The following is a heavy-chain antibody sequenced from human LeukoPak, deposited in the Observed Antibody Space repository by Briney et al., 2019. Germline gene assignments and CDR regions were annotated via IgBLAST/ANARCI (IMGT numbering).Heavy chain of an antibody. CDR1: GGTFSNYA. V-gene: IGHV1-69*04. CDR3: ARDGVAGVYYFDY. J-gene: IGHJ4*02. CDR2: IIPILGIA. D-gene: IGHD6-19*01. Sequence: PWASVKVSCKATGGTFSNYAISWVRQAPGQGLEWMGRIIPILGIANYAQKFQGRVTITADKSTSTAYMELSSLRSEDTAVYYCARDGVAGVYYFDYWGQGTLVTVSS.